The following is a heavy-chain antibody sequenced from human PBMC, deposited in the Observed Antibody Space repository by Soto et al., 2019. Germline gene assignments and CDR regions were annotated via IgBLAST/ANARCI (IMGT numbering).Heavy chain of an antibody. D-gene: IGHD3-22*01. J-gene: IGHJ4*02. CDR3: ARGQDYFDTSGYNDY. CDR2: INTYSGRS. Sequence: QVQLVQSGSEMKKPGASVRVSCEASGSSFTSDNINWVRQAPGQGLEWVGWINTYSGRSGCGQKFQGRVTLTRDTSINTAYMELTNLRSEDTAGYYCARGQDYFDTSGYNDYWGRGTLIIVSS. V-gene: IGHV1-8*01. CDR1: GSSFTSDN.